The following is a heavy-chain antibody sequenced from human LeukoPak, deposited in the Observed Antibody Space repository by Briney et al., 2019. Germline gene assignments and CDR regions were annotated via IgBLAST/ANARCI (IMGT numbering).Heavy chain of an antibody. CDR3: AKDRRLTAAGNFYWFDP. CDR2: IYHSGST. Sequence: SETLSLTCAVSGYSISSGYYWGWIRQPPGKGLEWIGSIYHSGSTYYNPSLKSRLTISVDTSKNQFSLKLSSVTAADTAVYYCAKDRRLTAAGNFYWFDPWGQGTLVTVSS. D-gene: IGHD6-13*01. CDR1: GYSISSGYY. J-gene: IGHJ5*02. V-gene: IGHV4-38-2*02.